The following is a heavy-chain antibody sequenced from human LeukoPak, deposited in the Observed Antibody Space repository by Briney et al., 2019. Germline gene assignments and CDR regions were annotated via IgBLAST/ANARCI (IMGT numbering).Heavy chain of an antibody. CDR3: ARHRTITTKKRGWFDP. CDR2: IYYSGST. D-gene: IGHD3-22*01. J-gene: IGHJ5*02. V-gene: IGHV4-39*01. Sequence: SETLSLTCTVSGGSISSSSYYWGWIRQPPGKGLEWIGSIYYSGSTYYNPSLKSRVTISVDTSKNQFSLKLSSVTAADTAVYYCARHRTITTKKRGWFDPWGQGTLVTVSS. CDR1: GGSISSSSYY.